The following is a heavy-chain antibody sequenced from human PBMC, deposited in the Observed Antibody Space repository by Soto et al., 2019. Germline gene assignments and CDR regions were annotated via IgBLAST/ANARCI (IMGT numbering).Heavy chain of an antibody. CDR3: ARGGPSGSYYGSDY. V-gene: IGHV4-61*01. D-gene: IGHD1-26*01. CDR1: GGSVSSGSYY. J-gene: IGHJ4*02. Sequence: QVQLQESGPGLVKSSETLSLTCTVSGGSVSSGSYYWSWIRQPPGKGLEWIGYIYYSGSTNYNPSLKSRVTISVDTSKNQFSLKLSSVTAADTAVYYCARGGPSGSYYGSDYWGQGTLVTVSS. CDR2: IYYSGST.